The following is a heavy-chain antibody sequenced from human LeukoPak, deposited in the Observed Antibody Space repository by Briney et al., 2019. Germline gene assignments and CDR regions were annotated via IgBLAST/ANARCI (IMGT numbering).Heavy chain of an antibody. Sequence: ETPSLTCTVSGCSISSYYWCWIRPPPGKGLEGVGYIYYSGSTNYNPSLKSRVTISVDTSKNQFSLKLSSVTAADTAVYYCAREVLGRNYYYGMDVWGQGTTVTVSS. CDR3: AREVLGRNYYYGMDV. CDR1: GCSISSYY. D-gene: IGHD7-27*01. V-gene: IGHV4-59*01. J-gene: IGHJ6*02. CDR2: IYYSGST.